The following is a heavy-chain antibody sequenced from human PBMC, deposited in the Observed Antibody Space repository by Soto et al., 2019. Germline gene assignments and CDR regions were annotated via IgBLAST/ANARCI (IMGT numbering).Heavy chain of an antibody. Sequence: SETLSLTCTVSGGPISSGGYYWSWIRQHPGKGLEWIGYIYYSGSTYYNPSLKSRVTISVDTSKNQFSLKLSSVTAADTAVYYCAGNDYYDSSGYYYWGQGTLVTVSS. CDR1: GGPISSGGYY. V-gene: IGHV4-31*03. CDR3: AGNDYYDSSGYYY. CDR2: IYYSGST. J-gene: IGHJ4*02. D-gene: IGHD3-22*01.